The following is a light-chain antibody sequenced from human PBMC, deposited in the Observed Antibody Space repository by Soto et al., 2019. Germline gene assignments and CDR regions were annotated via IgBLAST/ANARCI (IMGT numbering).Light chain of an antibody. CDR2: GAS. Sequence: EIVMTQSPGTLSVSPGEIVTFSCRASQRIYSNLAWYQHTPGQAPRLLISGASTGATGLPSRFSGSGSGTDFTLTINSLQSEDVAVYYCQQYHHWPVTFGGGTKVDIK. V-gene: IGKV3-15*01. CDR3: QQYHHWPVT. J-gene: IGKJ4*01. CDR1: QRIYSN.